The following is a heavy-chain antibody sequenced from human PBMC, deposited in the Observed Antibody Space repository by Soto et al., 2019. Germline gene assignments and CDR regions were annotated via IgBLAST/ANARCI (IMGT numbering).Heavy chain of an antibody. CDR2: ISNDGTNK. CDR1: GFTLRTYA. D-gene: IGHD5-18*01. Sequence: QVQLVESGGGVVQSGKSLRLSCATSGFTLRTYAIHWVRQAPGKGLEWVAVISNDGTNKYFADSVKGRFTVSRDNSNNAVYLVTNNLRPEDTALYFCARVNLRVTLSSGLEFWGRGTQVTVSS. CDR3: ARVNLRVTLSSGLEF. J-gene: IGHJ2*01. V-gene: IGHV3-30*04.